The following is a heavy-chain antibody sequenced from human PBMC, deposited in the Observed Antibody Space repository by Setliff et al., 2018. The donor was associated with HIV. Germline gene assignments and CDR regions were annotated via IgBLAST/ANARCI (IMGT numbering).Heavy chain of an antibody. CDR1: GFIFSGYS. Sequence: GESLKISCVGSGFIFSGYSMNWVRQAPGKGLEWVSSISRSSDDIKYADSVKGRFTISRDNAKYSLFLQMNSLRAEDTAVYYCVRDYRWLNWFFDLWGRGTLVTV. J-gene: IGHJ2*01. D-gene: IGHD5-12*01. CDR2: ISRSSDDI. V-gene: IGHV3-21*01. CDR3: VRDYRWLNWFFDL.